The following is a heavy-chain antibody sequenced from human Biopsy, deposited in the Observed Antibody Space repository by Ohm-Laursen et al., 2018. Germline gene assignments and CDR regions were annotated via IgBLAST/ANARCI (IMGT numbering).Heavy chain of an antibody. CDR3: ARVFGGAYYSYAFDI. J-gene: IGHJ3*02. V-gene: IGHV1-18*04. Sequence: ASVKVSCKASDYTFYSYGITWVRRAPGQGLEWMGWITADEKNSAPKFQDRVTMTTDMSTSTAYMELRGLKSDDTAVYYCARVFGGAYYSYAFDIWGQGTLVIVSS. D-gene: IGHD1-26*01. CDR2: ITADEK. CDR1: DYTFYSYG.